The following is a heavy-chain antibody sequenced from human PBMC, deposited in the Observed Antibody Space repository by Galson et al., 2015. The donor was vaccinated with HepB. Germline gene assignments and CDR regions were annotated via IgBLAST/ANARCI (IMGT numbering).Heavy chain of an antibody. V-gene: IGHV1-18*01. CDR3: ARDSRLELQLNNYYSYGMDV. D-gene: IGHD1-7*01. CDR1: GYDFNKYG. CDR2: VRGYEGST. J-gene: IGHJ6*02. Sequence: SVKVSCKASGYDFNKYGLSWVRQAPGQGLEWLGWVRGYEGSTNYAPKFQGRVTMTTQTSTGPTFMDMRSLRSGDTAVYFCARDSRLELQLNNYYSYGMDVWGQGTAVVVS.